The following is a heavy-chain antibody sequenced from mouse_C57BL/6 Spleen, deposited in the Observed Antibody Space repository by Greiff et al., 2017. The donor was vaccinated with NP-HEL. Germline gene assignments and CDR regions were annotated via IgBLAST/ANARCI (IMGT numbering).Heavy chain of an antibody. CDR3: ARGGTY. CDR2: INPNNGGT. J-gene: IGHJ3*01. Sequence: EVQLQQSGPELVKPGASVKISCKASGYTFTDYYMNWVKQSHGKSLEWIGDINPNNGGTSYNQKFKGKATLTVDNSSSTAYMELRSLTSEASAVYYCARGGTYWGQGTLVTVSA. V-gene: IGHV1-26*01. CDR1: GYTFTDYY.